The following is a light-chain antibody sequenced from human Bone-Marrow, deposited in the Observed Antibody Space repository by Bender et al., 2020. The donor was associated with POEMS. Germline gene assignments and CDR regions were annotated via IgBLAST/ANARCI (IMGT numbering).Light chain of an antibody. J-gene: IGLJ2*01. Sequence: QSALTQPASVSGSPGQSITISFTGTSSDVGSYNLVSWYQQHPGKAPKVIIYEVRRRPSGVPDRFSGSKSGNTASLTISGLQSEDEADYYCAAWDDSLNGPVFGGGTKLTVL. V-gene: IGLV2-14*02. CDR2: EVR. CDR1: SSDVGSYNL. CDR3: AAWDDSLNGPV.